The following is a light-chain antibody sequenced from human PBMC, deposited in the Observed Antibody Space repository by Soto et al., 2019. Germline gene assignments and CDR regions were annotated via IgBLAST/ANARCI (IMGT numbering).Light chain of an antibody. CDR3: QQYGSSPWT. CDR1: QGISRK. Sequence: EIVLTQSPGTLSLSPGERSTLSCRASQGISRKVAWYQHKPGQAPRLLISGASTGATGIPARFSGSGSGTEFTLTISRLEPEDFAVYYCQQYGSSPWTFGQGTTGDIK. J-gene: IGKJ1*01. V-gene: IGKV3-20*01. CDR2: GAS.